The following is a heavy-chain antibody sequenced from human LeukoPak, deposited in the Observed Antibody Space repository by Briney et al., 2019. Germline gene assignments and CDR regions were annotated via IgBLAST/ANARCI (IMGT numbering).Heavy chain of an antibody. Sequence: PGGSLRLSCAASGFTFSSYAMSWVRQAPGKGLEWVSAISGIGGSTYYADSVKGRFTISRDNSKNTLFLEMNRLTADDTAVYYCAKDLVSRRRLGSSEKVDYWGRGTLVTVSS. CDR3: AKDLVSRRRLGSSEKVDY. V-gene: IGHV3-23*01. D-gene: IGHD3-16*01. CDR2: ISGIGGST. CDR1: GFTFSSYA. J-gene: IGHJ4*02.